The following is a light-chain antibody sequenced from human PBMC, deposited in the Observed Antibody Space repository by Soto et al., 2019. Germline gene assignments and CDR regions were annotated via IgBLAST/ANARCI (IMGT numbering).Light chain of an antibody. CDR3: SSYACSNTYV. Sequence: QSALAQPPSASGSPGQSVTISCTGTSSDVGGYIYVSWYQHHPGKAPKLMIYEASKRPSGVPDRFSGSKSGNTASLTVSGLQAEDEADYYCSSYACSNTYVFGTGTKLTVL. V-gene: IGLV2-8*01. CDR2: EAS. CDR1: SSDVGGYIY. J-gene: IGLJ1*01.